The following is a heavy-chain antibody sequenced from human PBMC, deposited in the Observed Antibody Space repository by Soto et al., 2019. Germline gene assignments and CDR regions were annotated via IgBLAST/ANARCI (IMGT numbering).Heavy chain of an antibody. D-gene: IGHD1-7*01. CDR2: ISAYNGNT. Sequence: QVQLVQSGAEVKKPGASVKVSCKASGYSFTSYGISWVRQAPGQGLEWMGWISAYNGNTNYAQKFQGRVTMTTDTCTSTDYMELRSLRSDDTAVYYCARDRDLELGDYWGQGTLVTVSS. CDR3: ARDRDLELGDY. V-gene: IGHV1-18*01. CDR1: GYSFTSYG. J-gene: IGHJ4*02.